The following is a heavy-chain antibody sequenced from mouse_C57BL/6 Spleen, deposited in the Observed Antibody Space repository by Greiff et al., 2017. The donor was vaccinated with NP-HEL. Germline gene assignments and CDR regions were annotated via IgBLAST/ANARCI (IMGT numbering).Heavy chain of an antibody. V-gene: IGHV1-80*01. CDR1: GYAFSSYW. J-gene: IGHJ1*03. D-gene: IGHD1-1*01. CDR3: ARDYGSSYDWYFDV. CDR2: IYPGDGDT. Sequence: VQLQQSGAELVKPGASVKISCKASGYAFSSYWMNWVKQRPGKGLEWIGQIYPGDGDTNYHGKFKGKATLTADKSSSTAYMQLSSLTSEDSAVYFCARDYGSSYDWYFDVWGTGTTVTVSS.